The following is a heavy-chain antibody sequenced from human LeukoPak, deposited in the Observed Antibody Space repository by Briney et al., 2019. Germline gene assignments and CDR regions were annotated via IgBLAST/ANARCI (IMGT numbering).Heavy chain of an antibody. CDR2: IYYSGIT. D-gene: IGHD4-17*01. CDR3: AREDPQTTVPEGMDV. J-gene: IGHJ6*02. Sequence: SETLSLTCTVSGGSIGTFYWSWIRQPPGKGLEWIGYIYYSGITNYNPSLKSRVTISVDTSKNQFSLKLSSVTAADTAVYYCAREDPQTTVPEGMDVWGQGTTVTVSS. V-gene: IGHV4-59*01. CDR1: GGSIGTFY.